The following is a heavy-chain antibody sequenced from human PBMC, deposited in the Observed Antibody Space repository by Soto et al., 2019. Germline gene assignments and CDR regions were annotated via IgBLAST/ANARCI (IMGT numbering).Heavy chain of an antibody. CDR2: ISGSGGST. CDR3: AKERTQDTAMDHYYYYGMDV. J-gene: IGHJ6*02. CDR1: GFTFSSYA. Sequence: GGSLRLSCAASGFTFSSYAMSWVRQAPGKGLEWVSAISGSGGSTYYADSVKGRFTISRNNSKNTLYLQMNSLRAEDTAVYYCAKERTQDTAMDHYYYYGMDVWGQGTTVTVSS. D-gene: IGHD5-18*01. V-gene: IGHV3-23*01.